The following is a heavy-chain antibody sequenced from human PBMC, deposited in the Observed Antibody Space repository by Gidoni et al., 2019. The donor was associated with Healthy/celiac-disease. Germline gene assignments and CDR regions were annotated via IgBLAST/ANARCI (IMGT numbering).Heavy chain of an antibody. J-gene: IGHJ4*02. CDR2: IIPICGTA. CDR1: GGSFSSYA. D-gene: IGHD3-22*01. CDR3: ARDRDSLIVSGFDY. V-gene: IGHV1-69*01. Sequence: QEQLGQSGAEVKKPGSSVTVSCKASGGSFSSYAISWVRQAPGQGLEWMGGIIPICGTANYAQKFQGRVTITADESTSTAYMELSSLRSEDTAVYYCARDRDSLIVSGFDYWGQGTLVTVSS.